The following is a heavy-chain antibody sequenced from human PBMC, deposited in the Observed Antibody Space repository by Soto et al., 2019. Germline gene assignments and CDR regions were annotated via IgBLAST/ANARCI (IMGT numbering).Heavy chain of an antibody. CDR1: GFTFSSYS. V-gene: IGHV3-48*01. Sequence: EVQLVESGGGLVQPGGSLRLSCAASGFTFSSYSMNWVRQAPGKGLEWVSYISSSSRTIYYADSVKGRFTISRDNAKNSLYRQMNSLRAEDTAGYYCARDKGRSPLDYWGQGTLVTVSS. D-gene: IGHD2-15*01. CDR3: ARDKGRSPLDY. CDR2: ISSSSRTI. J-gene: IGHJ4*02.